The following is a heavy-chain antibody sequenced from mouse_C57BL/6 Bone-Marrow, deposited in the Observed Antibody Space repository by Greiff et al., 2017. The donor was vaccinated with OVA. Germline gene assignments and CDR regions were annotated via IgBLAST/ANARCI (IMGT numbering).Heavy chain of an antibody. Sequence: EVQLQPSGAELVRPGASVKLSCTASGFNIKDDYMHWVKQRPEQGLEWIGWIDPENGDTEYASKFQGKATITADTSSNTAYLQLSSLTSEDTAVYYCTIMGCAYWGQGTLVTVSA. V-gene: IGHV14-4*01. D-gene: IGHD1-1*02. CDR3: TIMGCAY. J-gene: IGHJ3*01. CDR1: GFNIKDDY. CDR2: IDPENGDT.